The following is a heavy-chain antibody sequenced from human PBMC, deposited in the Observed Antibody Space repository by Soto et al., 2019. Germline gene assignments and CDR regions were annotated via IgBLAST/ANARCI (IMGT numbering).Heavy chain of an antibody. CDR2: ISSSSSYI. V-gene: IGHV3-21*01. J-gene: IGHJ4*02. D-gene: IGHD4-17*01. Sequence: EVQLVESGGGLVKPGGSLRLSCAASGFTFSSYSMNWVRQAPGKGLEWVSSISSSSSYIYYADSVKGRFTISRDNAKNSLYLQMNSLRAEDTAVYYCAGGHYGGFEYWGQGTLFMVCS. CDR1: GFTFSSYS. CDR3: AGGHYGGFEY.